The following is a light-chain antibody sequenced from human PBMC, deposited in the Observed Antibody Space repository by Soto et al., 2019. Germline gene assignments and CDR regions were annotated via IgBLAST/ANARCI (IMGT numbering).Light chain of an antibody. CDR1: SSDVGGYNY. CDR3: CSYAGSYTLV. CDR2: DVS. V-gene: IGLV2-11*01. Sequence: QPVLTQPRSVSGSPGQSVTISCTGTSSDVGGYNYVSWYQQHPGKAPKLMIYDVSKRPSGVPDRFSGSKSGNTASLTSSGLQAEDEADYYCCSYAGSYTLVFGGGTKLTVL. J-gene: IGLJ2*01.